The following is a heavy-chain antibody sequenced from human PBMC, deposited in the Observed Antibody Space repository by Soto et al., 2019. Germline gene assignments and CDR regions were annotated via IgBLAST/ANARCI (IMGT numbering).Heavy chain of an antibody. V-gene: IGHV1-3*01. J-gene: IGHJ4*02. D-gene: IGHD3-3*01. CDR1: GYTFTSYA. Sequence: ASVKVSCKASGYTFTSYAIHWVRQAPGQRLEWMGWINAGNGNTKYSQKFQGRVTITRDTSASTAYMELSSLRSEDTAVYYCARGSYVLRFLEWPHDYWGQGTLVTVSS. CDR3: ARGSYVLRFLEWPHDY. CDR2: INAGNGNT.